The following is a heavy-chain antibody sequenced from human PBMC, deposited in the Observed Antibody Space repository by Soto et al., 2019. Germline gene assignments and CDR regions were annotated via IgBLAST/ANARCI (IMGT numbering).Heavy chain of an antibody. CDR1: GYSISSGYY. V-gene: IGHV4-38-2*02. CDR3: ARDPYGSGINWFDP. CDR2: IYHSGST. Sequence: SETLSLTCTVSGYSISSGYYWGWIRQPPGKGLEWIGSIYHSGSTYYNPSLKSRVTISVDTSKNQFSLKLISVTAADTAVYYCARDPYGSGINWFDPWGQGTLVTVSS. D-gene: IGHD3-10*01. J-gene: IGHJ5*02.